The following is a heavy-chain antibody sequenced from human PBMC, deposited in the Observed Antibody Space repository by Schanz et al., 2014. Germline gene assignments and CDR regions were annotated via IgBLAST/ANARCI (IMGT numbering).Heavy chain of an antibody. V-gene: IGHV3-64D*06. CDR1: GFTFSSYS. Sequence: EVQLVESGGGLVQPGGSLRLSCSASGFTFSSYSMYWVRQAPGKGLEYVSVISSNGGSTDFADSVKGRFTISRDNSKNTLYLQVSSLRTEDTAVYYCAKDLISGWSGFDYWGQGTLVTVSS. CDR2: ISSNGGST. CDR3: AKDLISGWSGFDY. D-gene: IGHD6-19*01. J-gene: IGHJ4*02.